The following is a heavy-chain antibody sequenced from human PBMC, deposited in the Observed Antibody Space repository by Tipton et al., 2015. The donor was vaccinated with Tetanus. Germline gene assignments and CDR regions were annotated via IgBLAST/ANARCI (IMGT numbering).Heavy chain of an antibody. Sequence: QLVQSGAEVKKPGESLKISCKGSGYSFTSYWIGWVRQMPGKGLEWMGIIYPGDSDTRYSPSFPGQVTISADKSISTAYLQWSRRKASDAAMYCCARPQGQGRWSPSLAFDIWGQGTMVTVSS. D-gene: IGHD4-23*01. CDR2: IYPGDSDT. CDR3: ARPQGQGRWSPSLAFDI. V-gene: IGHV5-51*01. J-gene: IGHJ3*02. CDR1: GYSFTSYW.